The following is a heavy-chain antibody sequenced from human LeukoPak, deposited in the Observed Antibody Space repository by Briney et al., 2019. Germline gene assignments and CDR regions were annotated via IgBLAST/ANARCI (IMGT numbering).Heavy chain of an antibody. V-gene: IGHV3-23*01. Sequence: GGSLRLSCAASGFTFSSYAMSWVRQAPGKGLEWVSAISGSGGSTYYADSVKGRFTISRDNSKNTLYLQMNSLRAEDTAIYYCAKDRSDNSTWYLGDYWGQGTLVAVSS. CDR2: ISGSGGST. D-gene: IGHD6-13*01. CDR1: GFTFSSYA. J-gene: IGHJ4*02. CDR3: AKDRSDNSTWYLGDY.